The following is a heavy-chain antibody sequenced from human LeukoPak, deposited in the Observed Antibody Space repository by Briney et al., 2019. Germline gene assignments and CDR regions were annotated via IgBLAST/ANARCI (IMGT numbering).Heavy chain of an antibody. J-gene: IGHJ6*02. V-gene: IGHV1-46*01. Sequence: ASVKVSCKASGYTFTSYYMHWVRQAPGQGLEWMGIISPSGGSTSYAQKFQGRVTMTRDTSTSTVYMELSSLRSEDTAVYYCARRLRFLEWYNYYGMDVWGQGTTVTVSS. D-gene: IGHD3-3*01. CDR2: ISPSGGST. CDR3: ARRLRFLEWYNYYGMDV. CDR1: GYTFTSYY.